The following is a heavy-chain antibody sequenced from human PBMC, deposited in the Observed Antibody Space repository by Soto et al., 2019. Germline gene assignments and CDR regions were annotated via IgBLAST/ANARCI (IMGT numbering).Heavy chain of an antibody. CDR3: ARSKGGIAAAGTDYYYGMDV. D-gene: IGHD6-13*01. Sequence: GASVKVSCKASGYTFTSYGISWVRPAHGQGLEWMGWISAYNGNTNYAQKFQGWVTMTRDTSISTAYMELSRLRSDDTAVYYCARSKGGIAAAGTDYYYGMDVWGQGTTVTVSS. J-gene: IGHJ6*02. CDR1: GYTFTSYG. CDR2: ISAYNGNT. V-gene: IGHV1-18*01.